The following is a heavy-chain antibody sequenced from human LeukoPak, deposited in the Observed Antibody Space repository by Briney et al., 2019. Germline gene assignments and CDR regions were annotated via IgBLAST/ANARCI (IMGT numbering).Heavy chain of an antibody. Sequence: SVKVSCKASGGTFSSYAISWVRQAPGQGLEWMGGIIPIFGTANYAQKFQGRVTITADESTSTAYMELSSLRSEDTAVYYCARDLSGIAVAVWFDPWGQGTLVTVSS. V-gene: IGHV1-69*13. D-gene: IGHD6-19*01. J-gene: IGHJ5*02. CDR2: IIPIFGTA. CDR3: ARDLSGIAVAVWFDP. CDR1: GGTFSSYA.